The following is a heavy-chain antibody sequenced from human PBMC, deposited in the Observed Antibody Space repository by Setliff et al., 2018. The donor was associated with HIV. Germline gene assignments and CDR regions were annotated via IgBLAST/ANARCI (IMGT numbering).Heavy chain of an antibody. V-gene: IGHV4-59*01. D-gene: IGHD4-17*01. CDR2: IYYTGST. CDR3: ATTTVATPDPYYFDI. Sequence: SETLSLTCTVSGGSISSYYWSWIRQSPGKGLEWIGYIYYTGSTNFNTSVESRVTISVDTSKSQFSLKLPSVTAADTAVYYCATTTVATPDPYYFDIWGQGTLVTVSS. CDR1: GGSISSYY. J-gene: IGHJ4*02.